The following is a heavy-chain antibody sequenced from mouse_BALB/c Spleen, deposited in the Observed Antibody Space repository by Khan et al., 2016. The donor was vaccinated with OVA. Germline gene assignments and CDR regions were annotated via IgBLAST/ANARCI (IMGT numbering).Heavy chain of an antibody. V-gene: IGHV5-17*02. D-gene: IGHD4-1*01. Sequence: EVHLVESGGGLVQPGGSRKLSCAASGFTFSSFGMHWVRQAPEKGLEWVAYINSGSSTIYYADPVKGRFTISRDNPKNNLFLQMTSLRSEDTAMDYCARGNWAYWGQGTTLTVSS. CDR1: GFTFSSFG. J-gene: IGHJ2*01. CDR2: INSGSSTI. CDR3: ARGNWAY.